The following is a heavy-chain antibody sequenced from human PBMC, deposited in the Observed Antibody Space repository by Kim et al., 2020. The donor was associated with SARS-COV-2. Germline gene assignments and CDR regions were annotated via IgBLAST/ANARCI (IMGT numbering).Heavy chain of an antibody. J-gene: IGHJ4*02. CDR3: ARGDDYGDSILDY. V-gene: IGHV1-69*04. D-gene: IGHD4-17*01. Sequence: YDQKCQGRVTITADKSTSTAYMELNSLRSEDTAVYYCARGDDYGDSILDYWGQGTLVTVSS.